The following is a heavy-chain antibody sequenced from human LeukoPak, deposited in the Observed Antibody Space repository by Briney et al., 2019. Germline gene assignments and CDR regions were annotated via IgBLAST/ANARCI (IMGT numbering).Heavy chain of an antibody. D-gene: IGHD4-17*01. CDR3: ARDPTVTTSFDY. J-gene: IGHJ4*02. CDR1: GFTFDDYG. CDR2: VNWNGGST. V-gene: IGHV3-20*04. Sequence: PGGSLRLSCAASGFTFDDYGMSWVRQAPGKGLEWVSGVNWNGGSTSYADSVKGRFTISRDNAKNSLYLQMNSLRAEDTAFYYCARDPTVTTSFDYWGQGTLVTVSS.